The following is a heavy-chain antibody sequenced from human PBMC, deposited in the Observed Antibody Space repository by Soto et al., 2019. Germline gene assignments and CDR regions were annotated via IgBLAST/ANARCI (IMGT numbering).Heavy chain of an antibody. CDR1: GGSISNFY. V-gene: IGHV4-59*01. D-gene: IGHD2-8*01. CDR2: ISYSGNT. CDR3: ARAPMVLSRSYFDS. J-gene: IGHJ4*02. Sequence: SETLSLTCTVSGGSISNFYWSWIRQPPGKGLEWIRYISYSGNTNYNPSLKSRVSISVDTSKNQLSLNLTSVTAADTAVYYCARAPMVLSRSYFDSWGQGTPVTVYS.